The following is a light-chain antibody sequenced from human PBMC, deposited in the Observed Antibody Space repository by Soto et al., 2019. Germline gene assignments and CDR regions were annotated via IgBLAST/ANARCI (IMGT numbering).Light chain of an antibody. CDR3: QQRSSWPGT. V-gene: IGKV3-11*01. Sequence: EIVLTQSPATLSLSPGERATLSCRASQSVSSYLAWYQQKPGQAPRLLIYDASNRATGIPTRFSGSGSGTVFTLTISSLEPEDFAVYYCQQRSSWPGTFGPGTKVDIK. CDR2: DAS. CDR1: QSVSSY. J-gene: IGKJ3*01.